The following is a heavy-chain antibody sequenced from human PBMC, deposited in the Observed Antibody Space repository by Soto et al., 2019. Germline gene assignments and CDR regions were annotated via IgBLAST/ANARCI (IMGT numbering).Heavy chain of an antibody. CDR2: ISGTRGRQRNT. D-gene: IGHD5-12*01. V-gene: IGHV3-23*01. CDR3: AKTMARLGGYGMIWRAP. J-gene: IGHJ5*02. CDR1: GFIFSDYA. Sequence: DVPLLESGGNLVQPGMPLRLSCAASGFIFSDYAMTWVRQAPGRGLEWVSTISGTRGRQRNTFYTASVKGRFTVTRDNSKNTLFLQMNSLRVEDTAVYYCAKTMARLGGYGMIWRAPWGQGTMVTVSS.